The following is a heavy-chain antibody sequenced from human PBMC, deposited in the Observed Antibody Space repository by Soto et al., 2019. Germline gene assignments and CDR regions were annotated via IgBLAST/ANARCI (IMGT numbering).Heavy chain of an antibody. V-gene: IGHV4-39*01. CDR3: ARHNGPINVAYYYDIDV. Sequence: QLQLQESGPGLVKPSETLSLTCTVSGGSISSSSYYWGWIRQPRGKGLEWIGSIYYSGYTYYNPSNHSRVTISVDTSNNQFSLNLSSATAAEPAVYYCARHNGPINVAYYYDIDVWGQGTTVTVSS. CDR1: GGSISSSSYY. CDR2: IYYSGYT. J-gene: IGHJ6*02. D-gene: IGHD5-12*01.